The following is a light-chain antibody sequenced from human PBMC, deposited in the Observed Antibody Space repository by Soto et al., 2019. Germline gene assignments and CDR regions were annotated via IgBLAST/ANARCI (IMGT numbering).Light chain of an antibody. V-gene: IGKV1-5*03. Sequence: DIQMTQSPSTLSASVVYRVTITCLASQSISSWLAWYQQKPGKAPKLLIYKASSLESGVPSRFSGSGSGTEFTLTISSLHPDDFATYYCQQYNSYSRTFGQGTKVDIK. CDR1: QSISSW. CDR3: QQYNSYSRT. J-gene: IGKJ1*01. CDR2: KAS.